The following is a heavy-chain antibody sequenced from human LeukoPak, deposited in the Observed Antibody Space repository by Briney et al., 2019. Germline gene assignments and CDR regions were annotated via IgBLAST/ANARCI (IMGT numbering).Heavy chain of an antibody. V-gene: IGHV3-73*01. J-gene: IGHJ4*02. D-gene: IGHD4-23*01. CDR3: MTTVVIPFDY. CDR2: IRSKANSYAT. CDR1: GFTFSGSA. Sequence: GGSLRLSCAASGFTFSGSAMHWVRQASGKGLEWVGRIRSKANSYATAYAASVKGRFTISRDDSKNTAYLQMNSLKTEGTAVYYCMTTVVIPFDYWGQGTLVTVSS.